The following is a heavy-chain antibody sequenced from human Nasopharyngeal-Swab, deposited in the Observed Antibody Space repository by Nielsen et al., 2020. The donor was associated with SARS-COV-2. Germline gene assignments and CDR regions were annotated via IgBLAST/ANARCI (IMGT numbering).Heavy chain of an antibody. CDR2: IYTSGST. D-gene: IGHD5-24*01. J-gene: IGHJ4*02. CDR3: ARVTRDGYNYDRFDY. CDR1: GGSISRYY. V-gene: IGHV4-4*07. Sequence: SETLSLTCTVSGGSISRYYWSWIRQPAGKGLEWIGRIYTSGSTNYNPSLKSRVTMSVDTSKNQFSLKLSSVTAADTAVYYCARVTRDGYNYDRFDYWGQGTLVTVSS.